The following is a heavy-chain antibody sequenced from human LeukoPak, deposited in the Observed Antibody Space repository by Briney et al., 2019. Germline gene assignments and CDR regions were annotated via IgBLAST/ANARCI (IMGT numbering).Heavy chain of an antibody. Sequence: SETLSLTCAVSGYSISSGYYWGWIRQPPGKGLEWIGSIYHSGGTYYSPSLKSRVTISVDTSKNQFSLKLSSVTAADTAVYYCARLYMVPSYYYYYMDVWGKGTTVTVSS. CDR1: GYSISSGYY. J-gene: IGHJ6*03. CDR2: IYHSGGT. V-gene: IGHV4-38-2*01. D-gene: IGHD3-10*01. CDR3: ARLYMVPSYYYYYMDV.